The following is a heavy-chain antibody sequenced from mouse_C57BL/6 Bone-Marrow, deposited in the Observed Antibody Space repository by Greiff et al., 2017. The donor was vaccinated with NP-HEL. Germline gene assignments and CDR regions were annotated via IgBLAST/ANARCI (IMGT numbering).Heavy chain of an antibody. Sequence: QVQLQQPGAELVKPGASVKMSCKASGYTFTSYWITWVKQRPGQGLEWIGDIYPGSGSTNYNEKFKSKATLTVDTSSSTAYMQLSSLTSEDSAVYYCARKGGYSNYAFAYWGQGTLVTVSA. D-gene: IGHD2-5*01. J-gene: IGHJ3*01. CDR1: GYTFTSYW. CDR3: ARKGGYSNYAFAY. V-gene: IGHV1-55*01. CDR2: IYPGSGST.